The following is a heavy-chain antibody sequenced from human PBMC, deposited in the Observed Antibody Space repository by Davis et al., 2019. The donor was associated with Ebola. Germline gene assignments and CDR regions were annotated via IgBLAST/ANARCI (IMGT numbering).Heavy chain of an antibody. D-gene: IGHD6-13*01. Sequence: GGSLRLSCAASGFTFSSYWMSWVRQAPGKGLEWVANIKQDGSEKYYVDSVKGRFTISRDNAKNSLYLQMNSLRAEDTAVYYCARDTLTLFDQQLLYYYYGMDVWGQGTTVTVSS. J-gene: IGHJ6*02. CDR2: IKQDGSEK. CDR3: ARDTLTLFDQQLLYYYYGMDV. V-gene: IGHV3-7*01. CDR1: GFTFSSYW.